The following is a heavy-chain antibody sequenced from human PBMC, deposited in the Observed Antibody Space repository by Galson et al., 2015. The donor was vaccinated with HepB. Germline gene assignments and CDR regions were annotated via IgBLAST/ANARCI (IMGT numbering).Heavy chain of an antibody. CDR2: RSYAGSNK. CDR1: GFTFSSYA. D-gene: IGHD6-13*01. J-gene: IGHJ6*02. CDR3: ARDQSLLLVYSTSRIYYYGMDV. Sequence: SLRLSWAASGFTFSSYAMHWVRQASGKGREWVAVRSYAGSNKYYADSVKGRFTISRDNSKNTLYLQMNSLRAEDTAVYYCARDQSLLLVYSTSRIYYYGMDVWGQGTTVTVSS. V-gene: IGHV3-30-3*01.